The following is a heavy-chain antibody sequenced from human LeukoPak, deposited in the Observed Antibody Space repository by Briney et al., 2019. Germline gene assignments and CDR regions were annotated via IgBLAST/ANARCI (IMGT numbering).Heavy chain of an antibody. D-gene: IGHD6-13*01. CDR1: GFTFSNAW. CDR2: IKSKTDGGTT. Sequence: GGSLRLSCAASGFTFSNAWMSWVRQAPGKGLEWAGRIKSKTDGGTTDYAAPVKGRFTISRDDSKNTLYLQMNSLKTEDTAVYYCTTDPSSSYYYYMDVWGKGTTVTVSS. V-gene: IGHV3-15*01. J-gene: IGHJ6*03. CDR3: TTDPSSSYYYYMDV.